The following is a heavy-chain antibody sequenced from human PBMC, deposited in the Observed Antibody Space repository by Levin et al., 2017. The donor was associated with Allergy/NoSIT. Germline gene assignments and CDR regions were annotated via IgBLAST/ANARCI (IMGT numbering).Heavy chain of an antibody. CDR3: ARERIVGALRPSPTGGRWFDP. Sequence: SETLSLTCTVSGGSISSYYWSWIRQPAGKGLEWIGRIYTSGSTNYNPSLKSRVTMSVDTSKNQFSLKLSSVTAADTAVYYCARERIVGALRPSPTGGRWFDPWGQGTLVTVSS. J-gene: IGHJ5*02. CDR1: GGSISSYY. V-gene: IGHV4-4*07. D-gene: IGHD1-26*01. CDR2: IYTSGST.